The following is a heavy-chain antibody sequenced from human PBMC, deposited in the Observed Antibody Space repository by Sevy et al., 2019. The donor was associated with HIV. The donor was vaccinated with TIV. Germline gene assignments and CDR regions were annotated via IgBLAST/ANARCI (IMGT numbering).Heavy chain of an antibody. D-gene: IGHD3-10*01. V-gene: IGHV3-23*01. J-gene: IGHJ4*02. CDR3: AKDRVSGTYYTGDFDY. CDR2: ISITGGST. CDR1: GFTFSIYA. Sequence: GGSLRLSCAASGFTFSIYAMSWVRQAPGKGLEWVSVISITGGSTYYADSVKGRFTISRDNSNNTLYLQMNTLRAEDTAVYYCAKDRVSGTYYTGDFDYWAREPWSPSPQ.